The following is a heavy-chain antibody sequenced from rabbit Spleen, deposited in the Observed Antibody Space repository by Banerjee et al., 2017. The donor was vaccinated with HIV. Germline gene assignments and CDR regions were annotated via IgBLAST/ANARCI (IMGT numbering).Heavy chain of an antibody. CDR2: TWTGSGDST. D-gene: IGHD8-1*01. J-gene: IGHJ3*01. Sequence: QEQLVESGGDLVQPEGSLTFTCTASGLDFSSSYYMCWVRQAPGKGLEWIACTWTGSGDSTYYASWAKGRFTISKTSSTTVTLQMTSLTAADTATYFCARSTGTNYYYLWGQGTLVTVS. CDR3: ARSTGTNYYYL. V-gene: IGHV1S45*01. CDR1: GLDFSSSYY.